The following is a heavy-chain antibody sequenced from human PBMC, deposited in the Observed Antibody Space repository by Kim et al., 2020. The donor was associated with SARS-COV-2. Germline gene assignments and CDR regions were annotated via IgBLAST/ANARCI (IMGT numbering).Heavy chain of an antibody. D-gene: IGHD2-21*01. CDR3: ATSRYSSSPFYFYS. V-gene: IGHV4-59*01. J-gene: IGHJ4*02. Sequence: SETLSLTCTVSRASISDYYWSWIRQPPGKGLEWIGYVHTSGSTNYNPSLKSRVTISADTSKSQFSLNLSSMTAADTAVYYCATSRYSSSPFYFYSWGQGTLVTVSS. CDR1: RASISDYY. CDR2: VHTSGST.